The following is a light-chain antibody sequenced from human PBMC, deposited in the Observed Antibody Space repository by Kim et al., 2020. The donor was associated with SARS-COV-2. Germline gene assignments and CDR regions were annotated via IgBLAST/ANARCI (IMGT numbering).Light chain of an antibody. CDR2: TKT. V-gene: IGLV1-44*01. J-gene: IGLJ3*02. CDR3: ASWDDRLNGMV. CDR1: SSNIGSYI. Sequence: GQWVTISCSGSSSNIGSYIVTWFQQLPGTAPQPLIYTKTKRPSGVRDRFSGSKSGTSASLAISGLQSEDEADYYCASWDDRLNGMVFGGGTQLTVL.